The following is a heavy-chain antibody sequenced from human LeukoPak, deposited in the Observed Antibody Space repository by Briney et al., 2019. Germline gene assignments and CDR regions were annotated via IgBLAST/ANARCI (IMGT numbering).Heavy chain of an antibody. CDR2: ISSSGSTI. J-gene: IGHJ4*02. CDR3: ARVQGEMAISPADY. Sequence: GGSLRLSCAASGFTFSDYYMSWIRQAPGKGLEWVSYISSSGSTIYYADSVKGRFTISRDNSKNTLYLQMNSLRAEDTAVYYCARVQGEMAISPADYWGQGTLVTVSS. CDR1: GFTFSDYY. V-gene: IGHV3-11*04. D-gene: IGHD5-24*01.